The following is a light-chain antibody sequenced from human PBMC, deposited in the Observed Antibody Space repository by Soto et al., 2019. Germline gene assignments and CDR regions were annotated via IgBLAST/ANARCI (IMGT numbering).Light chain of an antibody. CDR3: QQYGSSPIT. V-gene: IGKV3-20*01. CDR1: QSVSSSY. Sequence: IVLTQSPGTLSLSPGERATLSCRVSQSVSSSYLAWYQQKPGQAPRLLIYGASSRATGIPDRFSGSGSGTDFTLTISRLEPEDFAVYYCQQYGSSPITFGQGTKVDIK. J-gene: IGKJ1*01. CDR2: GAS.